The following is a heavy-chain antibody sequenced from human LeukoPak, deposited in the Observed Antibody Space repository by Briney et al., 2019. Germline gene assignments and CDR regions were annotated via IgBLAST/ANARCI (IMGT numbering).Heavy chain of an antibody. CDR3: ARAGSGYEYYFDY. J-gene: IGHJ4*02. CDR1: GFTFSDYY. Sequence: LRLSCAASGFTFSDYYMSWIRQHPGKGLEWIGYIYYSGSTYYNPSLKSRVTISVDTSKNQFSLKLSSVTAADTAVCYCARAGSGYEYYFDYWGQGTLVTVSS. CDR2: IYYSGST. D-gene: IGHD5-12*01. V-gene: IGHV4-31*02.